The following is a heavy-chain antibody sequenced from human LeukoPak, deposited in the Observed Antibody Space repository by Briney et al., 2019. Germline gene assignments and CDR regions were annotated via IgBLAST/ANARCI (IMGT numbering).Heavy chain of an antibody. Sequence: ASVKVSCKASGYTFTSYDINWVRQATGQGLEWMGWMNPNSGNTGYAQKFQGRVTMTRNTSISTAYMELSSLRSEDTAVYYCARVLITMVRGVINPPTYWGQGTLVTVSS. V-gene: IGHV1-8*01. CDR1: GYTFTSYD. J-gene: IGHJ4*02. CDR3: ARVLITMVRGVINPPTY. D-gene: IGHD3-10*01. CDR2: MNPNSGNT.